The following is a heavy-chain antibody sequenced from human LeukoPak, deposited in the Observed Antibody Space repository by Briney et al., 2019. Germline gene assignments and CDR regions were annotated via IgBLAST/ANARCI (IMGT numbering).Heavy chain of an antibody. V-gene: IGHV3-48*01. D-gene: IGHD2-2*01. CDR2: ISSSSSTI. CDR3: ARGEQCQGY. CDR1: GFTFSSYS. J-gene: IGHJ4*02. Sequence: PGGSLRLSCAASGFTFSSYSMHWVRQAPGKGLEWVSYISSSSSTIYYADSVKGRFTISRDSAKNSLYLQMNSLRAEDTAVYYCARGEQCQGYWGQGTLVTVSS.